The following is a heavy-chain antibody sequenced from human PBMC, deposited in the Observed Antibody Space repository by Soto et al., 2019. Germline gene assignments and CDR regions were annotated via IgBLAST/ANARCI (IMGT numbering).Heavy chain of an antibody. CDR1: GVSLTSVNW. V-gene: IGHV4-4*02. CDR3: ARLVDDTRLNYMHFAS. J-gene: IGHJ4*02. CDR2: IFHDGTA. D-gene: IGHD3-10*01. Sequence: SETLSLTCAVSGVSLTSVNWWTLVRQSPQRGLEYIGEIFHDGTANYYPSFERRVAMSVDTSRNQFSLKLTSVTAADTAVYFCARLVDDTRLNYMHFASWGPRNLVTVTS.